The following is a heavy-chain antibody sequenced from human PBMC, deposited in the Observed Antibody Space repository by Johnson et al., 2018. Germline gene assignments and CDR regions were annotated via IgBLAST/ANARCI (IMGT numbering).Heavy chain of an antibody. Sequence: VQLVESGGGLVQPGRSLRLSCAASGFTFDDYAMHWVRQAPGKGLEWVSAISGSGGSTYYADSVKGRFTISRDNSKNTLYLQMNSLRAEDTAVYYCAKDGPLVGAFDIWGQGTMCTVSS. CDR3: AKDGPLVGAFDI. CDR2: ISGSGGST. CDR1: GFTFDDYA. V-gene: IGHV3-23*04. J-gene: IGHJ3*02. D-gene: IGHD2-8*02.